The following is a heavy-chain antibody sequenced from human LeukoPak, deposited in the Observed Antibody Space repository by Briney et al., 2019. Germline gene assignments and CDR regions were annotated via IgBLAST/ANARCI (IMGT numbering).Heavy chain of an antibody. CDR2: ISGDGGST. J-gene: IGHJ4*02. V-gene: IGHV3-43*02. CDR3: ARDLIAVAGFYFDY. Sequence: GGSLRLSCAASGFTFDDYAMHWVRQAPGKGLEWVSLISGDGGSTYYADSVKGRFTISRDNAKNSLYLQMNSLRAEDTAVYYCARDLIAVAGFYFDYWGQGTLVTVSS. D-gene: IGHD6-19*01. CDR1: GFTFDDYA.